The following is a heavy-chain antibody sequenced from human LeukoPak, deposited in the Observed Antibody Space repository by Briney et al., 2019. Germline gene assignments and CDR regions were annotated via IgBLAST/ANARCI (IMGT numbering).Heavy chain of an antibody. D-gene: IGHD6-19*01. CDR2: IYYSGST. Sequence: SETLSLTCAVSGGSISSGGYSWSWIRQPPGKGLEWIGYIYYSGSTYYNPSLKSRVTISVDTSKNQFSLKLSSVTAADTAVYYCARDTTKQWLAHDYWGQGTLVTVSS. CDR1: GGSISSGGYS. J-gene: IGHJ4*02. V-gene: IGHV4-30-4*07. CDR3: ARDTTKQWLAHDY.